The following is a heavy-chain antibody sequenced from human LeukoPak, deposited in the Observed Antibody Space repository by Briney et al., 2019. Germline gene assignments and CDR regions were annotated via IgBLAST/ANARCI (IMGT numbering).Heavy chain of an antibody. Sequence: SETLSLTCTVSSGSISSSGYYWGWIRQPPGKGLEWIASISYSGSTYYNPSLRSRLTISVDTSKNQFSLNLDFVTAADTAVYYSIGYTLTYFAVDHWGRGTLVTVSS. CDR3: IGYTLTYFAVDH. CDR2: ISYSGST. CDR1: SGSISSSGYY. V-gene: IGHV4-39*01. D-gene: IGHD2-2*02. J-gene: IGHJ4*02.